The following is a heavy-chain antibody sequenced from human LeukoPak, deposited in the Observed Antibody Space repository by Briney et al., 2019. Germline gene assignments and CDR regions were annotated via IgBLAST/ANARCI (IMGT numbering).Heavy chain of an antibody. D-gene: IGHD2-2*01. CDR3: ARGLLGHCSSISCYPGAFDN. V-gene: IGHV3-66*02. Sequence: GGSLRHSCAASGIAVRTNYISWVRQAPGKGLDWVSVIYAGGNTYYADSVKGRFTISRDNSKNTVYLQMNSLRSEDTAVYYCARGLLGHCSSISCYPGAFDNWGQGTMVSVSS. J-gene: IGHJ3*02. CDR2: IYAGGNT. CDR1: GIAVRTNY.